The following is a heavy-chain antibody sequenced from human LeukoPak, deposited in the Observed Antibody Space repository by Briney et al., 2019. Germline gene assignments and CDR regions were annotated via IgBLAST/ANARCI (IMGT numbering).Heavy chain of an antibody. CDR2: ISDAGKTT. J-gene: IGHJ5*02. D-gene: IGHD4/OR15-4a*01. Sequence: GESLRLSCEASGFAFSNHAMTWVRQAPGEGLQWVSTISDAGKTTFYRDSVRGRFTISRDISNNTLYLQMDGLRADDTAVYYCARGGAYDYGVLDAWGQGTLVTVSS. CDR3: ARGGAYDYGVLDA. CDR1: GFAFSNHA. V-gene: IGHV3-23*01.